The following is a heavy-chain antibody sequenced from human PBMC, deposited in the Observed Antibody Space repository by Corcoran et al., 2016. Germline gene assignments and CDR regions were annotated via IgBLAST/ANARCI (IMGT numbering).Heavy chain of an antibody. D-gene: IGHD3-10*01. J-gene: IGHJ4*02. Sequence: QLQLQESGPGLVKPSETLSLTCTVSGGSISSSSYYWGWIRQPPGKGLEWIGSIYYSGSTYYNPSLKCRVTISVDTSKNQFSLKLSSVTAADTAVYYCARDRGGSFLDYWGQGTLVTVSS. CDR2: IYYSGST. CDR3: ARDRGGSFLDY. CDR1: GGSISSSSYY. V-gene: IGHV4-39*07.